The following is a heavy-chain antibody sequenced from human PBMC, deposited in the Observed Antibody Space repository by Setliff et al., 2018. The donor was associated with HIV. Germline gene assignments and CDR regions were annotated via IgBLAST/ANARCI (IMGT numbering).Heavy chain of an antibody. J-gene: IGHJ3*02. CDR1: GYTFTGYF. V-gene: IGHV1-2*02. Sequence: ASVKVSCKASGYTFTGYFMHWVRQAPGQGLEFMGWNNPNSGGTNYPQKFQGRVTMSSDTSINTAYMELSRLRSDDTAMYYCARAEIYYCTGGNCAQGAFDIWGQGTMVTVSS. CDR2: NNPNSGGT. D-gene: IGHD2-15*01. CDR3: ARAEIYYCTGGNCAQGAFDI.